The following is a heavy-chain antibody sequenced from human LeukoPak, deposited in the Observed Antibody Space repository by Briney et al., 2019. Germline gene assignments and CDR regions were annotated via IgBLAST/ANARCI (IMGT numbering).Heavy chain of an antibody. Sequence: ASVKVSCKVSGESITELGMYWVRQSPGKGLEWMGGLVPENYQTIYAQDFQGRVTMTEDTSTDTAYMELSSLRSEDTAIYYCALASDYYDSSGYYLEIWGQGTLVTVSA. D-gene: IGHD3-22*01. CDR3: ALASDYYDSSGYYLEI. CDR1: GESITELG. V-gene: IGHV1-24*01. CDR2: LVPENYQT. J-gene: IGHJ3*02.